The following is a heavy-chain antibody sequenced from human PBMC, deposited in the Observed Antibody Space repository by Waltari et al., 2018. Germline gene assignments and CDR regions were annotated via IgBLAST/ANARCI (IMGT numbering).Heavy chain of an antibody. CDR3: ARDRSGYKYGSN. CDR2: ISAYNGNT. D-gene: IGHD5-18*01. CDR1: CYSFSSYG. J-gene: IGHJ4*02. Sequence: HVQLVQSGAEVTKPVASVKVSCETSCYSFSSYGISWVRQAPGQGLEWLGWISAYNGNTHYAQKFQGRLTMTTDTSTSTAYMDLRSLRSDDSAIYYCARDRSGYKYGSNWGQGTLVTVSS. V-gene: IGHV1-18*01.